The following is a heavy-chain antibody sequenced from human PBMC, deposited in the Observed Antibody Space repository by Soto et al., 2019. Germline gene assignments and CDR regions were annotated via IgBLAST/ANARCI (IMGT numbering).Heavy chain of an antibody. V-gene: IGHV4-4*07. CDR3: ARADPDASVGY. CDR1: GASITGSFI. J-gene: IGHJ4*02. Sequence: PSETLSLTCTVSGASITGSFIWSWIRQPAGKGLEWIGRFSLSGTTNYNPSLRSRVTISADTSKNQFSLRMNSMIAADTAVYYCARADPDASVGYWGQGTLVTVSS. D-gene: IGHD2-15*01. CDR2: FSLSGTT.